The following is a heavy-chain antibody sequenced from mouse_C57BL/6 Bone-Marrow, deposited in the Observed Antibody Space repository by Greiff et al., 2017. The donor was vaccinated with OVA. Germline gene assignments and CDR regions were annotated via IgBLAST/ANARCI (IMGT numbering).Heavy chain of an antibody. J-gene: IGHJ3*01. Sequence: EVKVVESGGGLVKPGGSLKLSCAASGFTFSSYAMSWVRQTPEKRLEWVATISDGGSYTYYPDNVKGRFTISRDNAKNNLYLQMSHLKSEDTAMYYCAKDMTNWGQGTLVTVSA. CDR1: GFTFSSYA. D-gene: IGHD2-13*01. CDR2: ISDGGSYT. V-gene: IGHV5-4*03. CDR3: AKDMTN.